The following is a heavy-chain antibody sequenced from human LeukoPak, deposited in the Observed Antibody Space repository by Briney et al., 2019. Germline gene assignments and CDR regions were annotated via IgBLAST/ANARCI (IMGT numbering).Heavy chain of an antibody. CDR1: GFTFSSYA. D-gene: IGHD4-17*01. V-gene: IGHV3-23*01. CDR3: ALYGDYTTDRDREFDY. Sequence: PGGSLRLSCAASGFTFSSYAMSWVRQAPGKGLEWVSAISGSGGSTYYADSVKGRFTVSRDNSKNTLYLQMNSLRAEDTAVYYCALYGDYTTDRDREFDYWGQGTLVTVSS. CDR2: ISGSGGST. J-gene: IGHJ4*02.